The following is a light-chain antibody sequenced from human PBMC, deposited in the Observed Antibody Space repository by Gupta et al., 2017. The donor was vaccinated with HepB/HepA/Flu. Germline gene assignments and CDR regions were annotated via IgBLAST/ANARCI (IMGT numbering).Light chain of an antibody. Sequence: QSALTQPASVSGSPGQSITISCTGTSSDIGGYNSVSWYQQHPGKGPKVIIYDVSNRPLGVASRFSASKSGTTASLTISGLQAEDEAYYYCDSHTSSDTRVFGGGTKLTVL. V-gene: IGLV2-14*03. CDR3: DSHTSSDTRV. CDR1: SSDIGGYNS. CDR2: DVS. J-gene: IGLJ3*02.